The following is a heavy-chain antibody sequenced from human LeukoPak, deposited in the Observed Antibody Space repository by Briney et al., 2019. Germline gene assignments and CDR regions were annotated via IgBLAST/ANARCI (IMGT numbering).Heavy chain of an antibody. D-gene: IGHD6-6*01. Sequence: PSETLSLTCTVSGGSISSYYWSWIRQPAGKGLEWIGRIYTSGSTNYNPSLKSRVTMSVDTSKNQFSLKLSSVTAADTAVYYCATAELEYSSSSGSFNWFDPWGQGTLVTVSS. CDR2: IYTSGST. J-gene: IGHJ5*02. CDR1: GGSISSYY. CDR3: ATAELEYSSSSGSFNWFDP. V-gene: IGHV4-4*07.